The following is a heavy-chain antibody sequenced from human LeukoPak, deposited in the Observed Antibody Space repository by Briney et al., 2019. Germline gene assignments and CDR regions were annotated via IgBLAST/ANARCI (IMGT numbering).Heavy chain of an antibody. Sequence: GGSLRLSCAASGFTFSNYWMSWVRQAPGKGLEWVASIKEDGSDKYYVDSVKGRFTISSDSAKNSLFLQMNSLRAEDTAVYYCARDQWRLFDYWGQGTLVTVSS. D-gene: IGHD2-21*02. CDR1: GFTFSNYW. V-gene: IGHV3-7*04. J-gene: IGHJ4*02. CDR2: IKEDGSDK. CDR3: ARDQWRLFDY.